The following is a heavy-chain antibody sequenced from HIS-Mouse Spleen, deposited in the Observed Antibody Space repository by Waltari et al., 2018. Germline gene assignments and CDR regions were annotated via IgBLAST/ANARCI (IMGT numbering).Heavy chain of an antibody. D-gene: IGHD3-3*01. J-gene: IGHJ3*02. Sequence: EVQLVESGGGLVQPGRSLRLCCAASGFTFDDYAMHWLRPAPGKGLEWVSGISWNSGSIGYADSVKGRFTISRDNAKNSLYLQMNSLRAEDTALYYCAKVGVTIFGVVNDAFDIWGQGTMVTVSS. CDR3: AKVGVTIFGVVNDAFDI. V-gene: IGHV3-9*01. CDR1: GFTFDDYA. CDR2: ISWNSGSI.